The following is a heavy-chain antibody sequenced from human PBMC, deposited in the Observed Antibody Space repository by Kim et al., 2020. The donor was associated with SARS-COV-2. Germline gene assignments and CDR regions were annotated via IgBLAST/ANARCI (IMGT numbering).Heavy chain of an antibody. J-gene: IGHJ4*02. CDR3: ARDGTLSLAADPPLLSDY. CDR2: INTNTGNP. CDR1: GYTFTSYA. V-gene: IGHV7-4-1*02. Sequence: ASVKVSCKASGYTFTSYAMNWVRQAPGQGLEWMGWINTNTGNPTYAQGFTERFVFSLDTSVSTAYLQISSLKAEDTAVYYCARDGTLSLAADPPLLSDYWGQGTLVTVSS. D-gene: IGHD6-13*01.